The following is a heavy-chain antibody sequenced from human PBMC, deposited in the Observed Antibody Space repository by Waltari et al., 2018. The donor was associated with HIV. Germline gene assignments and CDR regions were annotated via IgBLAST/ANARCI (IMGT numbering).Heavy chain of an antibody. Sequence: QLQLQESGPGLVKPSETLSLTCTVPGGSISSSSHYWGWIRQPPGKGLEWIGSIYYRGSTYYNPSLKSRVTISVDTSKNQFSLKLSSVTAADTAVYYCARRGAAGSFDYWGQGTLVTVSS. V-gene: IGHV4-39*01. CDR2: IYYRGST. CDR1: GGSISSSSHY. J-gene: IGHJ4*02. CDR3: ARRGAAGSFDY. D-gene: IGHD6-13*01.